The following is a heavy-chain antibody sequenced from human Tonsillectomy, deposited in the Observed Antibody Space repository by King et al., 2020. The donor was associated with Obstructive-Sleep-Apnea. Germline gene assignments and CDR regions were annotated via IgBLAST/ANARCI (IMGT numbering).Heavy chain of an antibody. J-gene: IGHJ4*02. V-gene: IGHV3-23*04. CDR3: AKERGGSSGWSDY. CDR1: GFTFSSYA. D-gene: IGHD6-19*01. Sequence: VQLVESGGDLVQPGGSLRLSCAASGFTFSSYALNWVRQAPGKGLEWVSGISGSGDNTYYADSVKGRFTISRDNSKATMYLQMASLRADDTAVYYCAKERGGSSGWSDYWGQGSLVTVSS. CDR2: ISGSGDNT.